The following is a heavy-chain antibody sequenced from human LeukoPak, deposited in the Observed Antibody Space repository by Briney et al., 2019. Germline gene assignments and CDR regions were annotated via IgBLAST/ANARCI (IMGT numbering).Heavy chain of an antibody. Sequence: SQTLSLTCTVSGDSISSGDYYWSWIRQPAGKGLEWIGRISSSGSTNYNPSLKSRVTISVDTSKNQFSLKLSSVTAADTAVYYCARRGTYYYGSGSYYNNWFDPWGQGTLVTVSS. V-gene: IGHV4-61*02. CDR1: GDSISSGDYY. D-gene: IGHD3-10*01. CDR3: ARRGTYYYGSGSYYNNWFDP. CDR2: ISSSGST. J-gene: IGHJ5*02.